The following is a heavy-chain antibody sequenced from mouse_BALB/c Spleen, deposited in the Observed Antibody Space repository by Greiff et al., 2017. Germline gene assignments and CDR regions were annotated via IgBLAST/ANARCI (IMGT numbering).Heavy chain of an antibody. V-gene: IGHV3-6*02. CDR2: ISYDGSN. Sequence: EVKLQESGPGLVKPSQSLSLTCSVTGYSITSGYYWNWIRQFPGNKLEWMGYISYDGSNNYNPSLKNRISITRDTSKNQFFLKLNSVTTEDTATYYCARSLDYYDYAWFAYWGQGTLVTVSA. CDR3: ARSLDYYDYAWFAY. CDR1: GYSITSGYY. J-gene: IGHJ3*01. D-gene: IGHD2-4*01.